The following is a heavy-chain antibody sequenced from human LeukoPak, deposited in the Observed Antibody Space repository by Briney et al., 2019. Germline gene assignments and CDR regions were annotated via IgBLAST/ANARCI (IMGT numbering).Heavy chain of an antibody. D-gene: IGHD2-15*01. Sequence: GGSLSLSCAASGFTFDDYAMHWVRQAPGKGLEWVSGISWNSGSIGYADSVKGRFTISRDNAKNSLYLQMNSLRAEDTALYYCAKGGVVVAATHFDIWGQGTMVTVSS. CDR2: ISWNSGSI. CDR3: AKGGVVVAATHFDI. CDR1: GFTFDDYA. J-gene: IGHJ3*02. V-gene: IGHV3-9*01.